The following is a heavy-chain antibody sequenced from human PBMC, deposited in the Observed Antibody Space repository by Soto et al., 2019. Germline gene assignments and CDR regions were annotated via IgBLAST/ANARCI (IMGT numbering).Heavy chain of an antibody. D-gene: IGHD2-15*01. V-gene: IGHV1-18*04. Sequence: QVQLVQSGPEVKKPGASVKVSCKTSGYTFSSYTISWVRQAPGQGLEWMGWISFNNGDTKYAQKFQGRVTMTTDTSTSTAHMELRSLRSDDTAVYYCARTCRSGGSCYLEYWGEGTLVIVSS. J-gene: IGHJ4*02. CDR3: ARTCRSGGSCYLEY. CDR1: GYTFSSYT. CDR2: ISFNNGDT.